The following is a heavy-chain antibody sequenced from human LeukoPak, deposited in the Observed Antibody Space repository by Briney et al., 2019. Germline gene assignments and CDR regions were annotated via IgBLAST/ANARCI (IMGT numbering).Heavy chain of an antibody. V-gene: IGHV3-21*01. CDR2: ISSSSSYI. Sequence: GGSLRLSCAASGFTFSSYSMNWVRQAPGKGLEWVSSISSSSSYIFYADSVKGRFTISRDNAKNSLSLQMNSLRAEDTAVYYCARDLREVVRDVWRQGTVVTVSS. CDR1: GFTFSSYS. D-gene: IGHD2-15*01. CDR3: ARDLREVVRDV. J-gene: IGHJ4*02.